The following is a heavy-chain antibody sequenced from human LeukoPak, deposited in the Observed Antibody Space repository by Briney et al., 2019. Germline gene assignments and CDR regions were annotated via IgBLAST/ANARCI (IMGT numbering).Heavy chain of an antibody. J-gene: IGHJ4*02. Sequence: GGSLRLSCAASGFSFSTYWMTWVRQAPGKGLEWVANIKPDGSEKYYVDSVKGRFTISRDTSKNTLYLQMNSLRAADTAVYYCVKSGYNRFDYWGQGALVTVSS. CDR3: VKSGYNRFDY. V-gene: IGHV3-7*03. CDR1: GFSFSTYW. D-gene: IGHD5-24*01. CDR2: IKPDGSEK.